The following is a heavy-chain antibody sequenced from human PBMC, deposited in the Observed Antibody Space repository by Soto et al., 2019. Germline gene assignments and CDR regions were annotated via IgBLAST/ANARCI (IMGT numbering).Heavy chain of an antibody. V-gene: IGHV3-73*02. CDR2: IRSKYNSYAT. D-gene: IGHD5-18*01. CDR3: FRVVDTATVKPDS. Sequence: EVHLVESGGGLVQPGGSLQLSCVASGFTFSDSAIHWVRQASGKGLEWVGRIRSKYNSYATASAAAVQGRFTVSRDDSQKPAYMPMNSLKTEYTAVYYCFRVVDTATVKPDSWGPGTMVTVSS. J-gene: IGHJ3*02. CDR1: GFTFSDSA.